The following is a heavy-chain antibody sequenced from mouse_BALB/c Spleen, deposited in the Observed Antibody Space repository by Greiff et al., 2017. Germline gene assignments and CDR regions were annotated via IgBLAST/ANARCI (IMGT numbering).Heavy chain of an antibody. D-gene: IGHD2-3*01. CDR1: GFTFTDYY. J-gene: IGHJ4*01. CDR3: ARAPDGNYAMDY. Sequence: EVKLVESGGGLVQPGGSLSLSCATSGFTFTDYYMSWVRQPPGKALEWLGFIRNKANGYTTAYSASVKGRFTISRDNSQSIHYLQMNTLRAEDSATYYCARAPDGNYAMDYWGQGTSVTVSA. V-gene: IGHV7-3*02. CDR2: IRNKANGYTT.